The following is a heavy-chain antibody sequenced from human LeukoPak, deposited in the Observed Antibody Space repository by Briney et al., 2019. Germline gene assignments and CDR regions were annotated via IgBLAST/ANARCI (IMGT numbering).Heavy chain of an antibody. CDR1: GDSISSVNYY. CDR3: ARGHNWNYGPFDY. J-gene: IGHJ4*02. Sequence: PSETLSLTCTVSGDSISSVNYYWGWIRQPPEKGLEWIGTIYYSGSTYYNPSLKSRVTIAVDRSKNQFSLKVTSVTAADTAVYYCARGHNWNYGPFDYWGQGTLVTVSS. V-gene: IGHV4-39*07. CDR2: IYYSGST. D-gene: IGHD1-7*01.